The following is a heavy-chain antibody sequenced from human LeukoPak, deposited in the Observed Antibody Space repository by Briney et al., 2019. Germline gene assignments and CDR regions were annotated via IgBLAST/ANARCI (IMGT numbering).Heavy chain of an antibody. D-gene: IGHD6-13*01. CDR2: ISGSGGST. V-gene: IGHV3-23*01. J-gene: IGHJ4*02. CDR1: GFTFSSYG. Sequence: GGSLRLSCAASGFTFSSYGMSWVRQAPGKGLEWVSAISGSGGSTYYADSVKGRFTISRDNSKNTLYLQMNSLRAEDTAVYYCAKDHSSSWYEFDYWGQGTLVTVSS. CDR3: AKDHSSSWYEFDY.